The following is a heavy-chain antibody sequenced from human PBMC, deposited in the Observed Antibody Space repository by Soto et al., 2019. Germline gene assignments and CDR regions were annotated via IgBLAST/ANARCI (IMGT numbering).Heavy chain of an antibody. CDR3: ARDASFGEFFFDY. CDR2: IYYSGST. CDR1: GGSISSGGYY. J-gene: IGHJ4*02. V-gene: IGHV4-31*03. Sequence: PSETLSLTCTVSGGSISSGGYYWSWIRQHPGKGLEWIGYIYYSGSTYYNPSLKSRVTISVDTSKNQFSLKLSSVTAADTAVYYFARDASFGEFFFDYWGQGTLVTVSS. D-gene: IGHD3-10*01.